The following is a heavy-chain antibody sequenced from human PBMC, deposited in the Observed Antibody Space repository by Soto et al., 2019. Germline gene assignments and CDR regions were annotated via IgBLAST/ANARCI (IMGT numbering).Heavy chain of an antibody. D-gene: IGHD3-16*02. V-gene: IGHV3-48*01. CDR3: ARAYYGFIWGSYRFDAFDI. Sequence: EVQLVESGGGLVQPGGSLRLSCAASGFTFSSYSMNWVRQAPGKGLEWVSYISSSSSTIYYEDSVKGRFTISRDNAKNSRYLQMNSLRAEDTAVYYCARAYYGFIWGSYRFDAFDIWGRGRMVTVAS. CDR2: ISSSSSTI. J-gene: IGHJ3*02. CDR1: GFTFSSYS.